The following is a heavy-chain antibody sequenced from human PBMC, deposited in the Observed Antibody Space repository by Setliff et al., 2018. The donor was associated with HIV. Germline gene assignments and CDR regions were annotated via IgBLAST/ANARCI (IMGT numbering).Heavy chain of an antibody. CDR2: IIPILGVA. V-gene: IGHV1-69*02. J-gene: IGHJ6*03. CDR1: RSTFNSHT. D-gene: IGHD3-3*01. CDR3: VRGVQSPPHYSYYYMDV. Sequence: SVKVSCKASRSTFNSHTINWVRQAPGQGLDWMGRIIPILGVANYAQRFQGKVTNTADKSTSTAYMELTSLRFDDTAMYYCVRGVQSPPHYSYYYMDVWGEGTMVTVS.